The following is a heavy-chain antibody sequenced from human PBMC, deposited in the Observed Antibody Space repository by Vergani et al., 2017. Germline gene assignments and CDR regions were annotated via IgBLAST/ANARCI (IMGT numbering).Heavy chain of an antibody. J-gene: IGHJ4*02. D-gene: IGHD6-19*01. CDR2: IIPIFGTA. Sequence: QVQLVQSGAEVKKPGSSVKVSCKASGGTFRSYAISWVRQAPGQGLEWMGGIIPIFGTANYAQRFQGRVTITADESTSTAYMELSSLRSEDTAVYYCGRGTHSSGWLTFDYWGQGTLVTVSS. CDR3: GRGTHSSGWLTFDY. CDR1: GGTFRSYA. V-gene: IGHV1-69*01.